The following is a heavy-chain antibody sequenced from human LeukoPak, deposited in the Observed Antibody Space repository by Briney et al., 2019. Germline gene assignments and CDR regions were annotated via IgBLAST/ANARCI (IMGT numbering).Heavy chain of an antibody. Sequence: GGSLRLSCAASGFTFSSYSMNWVRQAPGKGLEWVSYISSSSSTIYYADSVKGRFTISRDNAKNSLYLQMNSLRAEDTAVYYCARDYDFWSGYYTGIFDYWGQRTLVTVSS. D-gene: IGHD3-3*01. V-gene: IGHV3-48*01. CDR1: GFTFSSYS. J-gene: IGHJ4*02. CDR2: ISSSSSTI. CDR3: ARDYDFWSGYYTGIFDY.